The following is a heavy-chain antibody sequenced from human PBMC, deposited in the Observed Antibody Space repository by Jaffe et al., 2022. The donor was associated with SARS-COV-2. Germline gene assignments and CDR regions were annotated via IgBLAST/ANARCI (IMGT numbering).Heavy chain of an antibody. J-gene: IGHJ5*02. CDR2: INHSGST. Sequence: QVQLQQWGAGLLKPSETLSLTCAVYGGSFSGYYWSWIRQPPGKGLEWIGEINHSGSTNYNPSLKSRVTISVDTSKNQFSLKLSSVTAADTAVYYCARGPPRLRYFDWPGVGWFDPWGQGTLVTVSS. CDR1: GGSFSGYY. V-gene: IGHV4-34*01. D-gene: IGHD3-9*01. CDR3: ARGPPRLRYFDWPGVGWFDP.